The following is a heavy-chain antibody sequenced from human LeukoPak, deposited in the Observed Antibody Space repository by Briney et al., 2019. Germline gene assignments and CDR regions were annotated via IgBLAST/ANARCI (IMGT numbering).Heavy chain of an antibody. V-gene: IGHV4-34*01. D-gene: IGHD3-10*01. CDR3: ARGGHYYGSGSYYRRDFDY. CDR1: GGSFSGYY. CDR2: IYYSGST. Sequence: SETLSLTCAVYGGSFSGYYWSWIRQTPGKGLEWIGSIYYSGSTYYNPSLKSRVTISLDTSKNQFSLKLSSVTAADTAVYYCARGGHYYGSGSYYRRDFDYWGQGTLVTVSS. J-gene: IGHJ4*02.